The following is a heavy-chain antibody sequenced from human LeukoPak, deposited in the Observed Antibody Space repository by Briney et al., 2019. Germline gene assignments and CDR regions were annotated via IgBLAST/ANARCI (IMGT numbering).Heavy chain of an antibody. D-gene: IGHD7-27*01. V-gene: IGHV3-23*01. CDR2: IGSGGYT. Sequence: GGSLRLSCAASGFTFSTYAMTWVRQAPGKGLEYVLSIGSGGYTFYAGSVKGRFSISRDISQNTVYLQMNSLRAEDTAMYFCAKKLPGASYYFDFWGQGTLVTVSS. CDR3: AKKLPGASYYFDF. CDR1: GFTFSTYA. J-gene: IGHJ4*02.